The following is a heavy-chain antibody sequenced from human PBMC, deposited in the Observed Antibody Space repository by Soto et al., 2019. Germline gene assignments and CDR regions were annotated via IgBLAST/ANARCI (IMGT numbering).Heavy chain of an antibody. Sequence: ASVKVSCKASGYTFTSYAMHWVRQAPGQRLEWMGWINAGNGNTKYSQKFQGRVTITRDTSASTAYMELSSLRSDDTAVYYCARGFVVVVAATPEGYYYMDVWGKGTTVTVSS. D-gene: IGHD2-15*01. J-gene: IGHJ6*03. CDR1: GYTFTSYA. CDR3: ARGFVVVVAATPEGYYYMDV. CDR2: INAGNGNT. V-gene: IGHV1-3*01.